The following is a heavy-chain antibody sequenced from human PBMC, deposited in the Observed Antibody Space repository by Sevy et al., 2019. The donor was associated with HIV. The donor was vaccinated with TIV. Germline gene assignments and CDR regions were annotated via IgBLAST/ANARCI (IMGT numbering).Heavy chain of an antibody. D-gene: IGHD3-3*01. J-gene: IGHJ6*02. CDR3: AGELTIFGVVTTDYYYYGMDV. Sequence: ASVKVSCKASGYTFTGYYMHWVRQAPGQGLEWMGWINPNSGGTNYAQKFQGRVTMTRDTSISTAYMELSRLRSDDTAVYYCAGELTIFGVVTTDYYYYGMDVWGQGTTVTVSS. V-gene: IGHV1-2*02. CDR2: INPNSGGT. CDR1: GYTFTGYY.